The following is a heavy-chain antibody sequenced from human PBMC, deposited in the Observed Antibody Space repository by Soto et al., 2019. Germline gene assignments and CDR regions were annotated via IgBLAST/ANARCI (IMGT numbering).Heavy chain of an antibody. CDR2: ISGSGGST. V-gene: IGHV3-23*01. CDR3: ACSLYYYDTSGYY. D-gene: IGHD3-22*01. Sequence: EVQLLESGGGLVQPGGSLRLSCAASGFTFSSYAMSWVRQAPGKGLEWVSAISGSGGSTYYADSVKGRFTISRDNSKNTLYLQMNSLRAEDTAVYYCACSLYYYDTSGYYLGQGTLATVSS. J-gene: IGHJ4*02. CDR1: GFTFSSYA.